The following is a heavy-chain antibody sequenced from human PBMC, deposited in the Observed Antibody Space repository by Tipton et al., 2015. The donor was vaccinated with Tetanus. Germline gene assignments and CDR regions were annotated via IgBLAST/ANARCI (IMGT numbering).Heavy chain of an antibody. V-gene: IGHV1-8*01. CDR1: GYAFNSYD. CDR3: ARGNRGISWYF. D-gene: IGHD6-13*01. Sequence: QLVQSGAEVKKPGASVKVSCQASGYAFNSYDLNWVRQATGQGLEWLGYMDPNTGHATYAQKFRGRVTMTSDISITTAYMELKNLRSDDAAVYYGARGNRGISWYFWGQGTLVTV. CDR2: MDPNTGHA. J-gene: IGHJ4*02.